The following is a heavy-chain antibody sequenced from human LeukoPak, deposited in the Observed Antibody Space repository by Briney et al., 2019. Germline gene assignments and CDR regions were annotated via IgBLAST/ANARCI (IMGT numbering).Heavy chain of an antibody. V-gene: IGHV2-5*02. CDR3: AHTRWTRGYFDY. CDR2: IYWDDER. J-gene: IGHJ4*02. CDR1: GFSLTTNEVA. D-gene: IGHD5-24*01. Sequence: SGPTLVKPTQTLTLTCTFSGFSLTTNEVAVGWIRQPPGKALEWLALIYWDDERRYRPSLKDRLTITKDTSKNQVVLTMTNMDPVDTGTYYCAHTRWTRGYFDYWGQGTLVTVSS.